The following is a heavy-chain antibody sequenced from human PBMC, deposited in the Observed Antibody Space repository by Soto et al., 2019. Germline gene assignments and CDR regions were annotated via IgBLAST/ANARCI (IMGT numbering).Heavy chain of an antibody. CDR1: GGTFSSYA. J-gene: IGHJ3*01. Sequence: ASGKVSCKASGGTFSSYAISWVRQAPGQGLEWMGGITPIFGTANYAQKFQGRVTITADKSTSTAYMELSSLRSEDTAVYYCARDTAYCGGDCSWGQGTMVTVSS. CDR3: ARDTAYCGGDCS. CDR2: ITPIFGTA. V-gene: IGHV1-69*06. D-gene: IGHD2-21*02.